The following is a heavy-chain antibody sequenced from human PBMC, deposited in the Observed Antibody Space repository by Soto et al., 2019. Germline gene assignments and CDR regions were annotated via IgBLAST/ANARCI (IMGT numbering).Heavy chain of an antibody. CDR2: IYYSGST. V-gene: IGHV4-39*02. CDR3: ARDSGSSGYYYAYGMDV. CDR1: GGSISSSSYY. D-gene: IGHD3-22*01. J-gene: IGHJ6*02. Sequence: SETLSLTCTVSGGSISSSSYYWGWIRQPPGKGLEWIGSIYYSGSTYYNPSLKSRVTISVDTSKNQFSLKLSSVTAADTAVYYCARDSGSSGYYYAYGMDVWGQGNTVTVS.